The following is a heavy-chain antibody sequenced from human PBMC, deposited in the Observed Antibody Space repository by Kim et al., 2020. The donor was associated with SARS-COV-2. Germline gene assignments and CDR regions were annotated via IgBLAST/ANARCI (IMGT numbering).Heavy chain of an antibody. Sequence: TYYNPSLKSRVIISVDTSENQFSLKLSSVTAADTAVYYCAKVGTSTHFDYWGQGTLVTVSS. J-gene: IGHJ4*02. CDR3: AKVGTSTHFDY. D-gene: IGHD1-26*01. CDR2: T. V-gene: IGHV4-39*01.